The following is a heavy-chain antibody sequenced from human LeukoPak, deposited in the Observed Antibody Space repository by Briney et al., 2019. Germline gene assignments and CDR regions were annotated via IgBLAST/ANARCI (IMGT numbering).Heavy chain of an antibody. CDR3: ASRSPGIAVAGYDAFDI. CDR2: IYHSGST. D-gene: IGHD6-19*01. J-gene: IGHJ3*02. V-gene: IGHV4-4*02. Sequence: PSGTLSLSCAVSGGSISSSNWWSWVRQPPGKGLEWIGEIYHSGSTNYSPSLKSRVTISVDKSKNQFSLKLSSVTAADTAVYYCASRSPGIAVAGYDAFDIWGQGTMVTVSS. CDR1: GGSISSSNW.